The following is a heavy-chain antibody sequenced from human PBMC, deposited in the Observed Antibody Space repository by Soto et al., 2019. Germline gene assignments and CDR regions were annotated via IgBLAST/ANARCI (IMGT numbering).Heavy chain of an antibody. CDR2: INARSGST. J-gene: IGHJ6*02. CDR3: ARDSSIYPLLYYGMDV. CDR1: GYTFTTFH. Sequence: GASVKVSCKGSGYTFTTFHMHWVRQAPGQGLEWMGIINARSGSTNYAQKFQGRVTLTRDTSTSTVSMELSSLRSEDTAIYYCARDSSIYPLLYYGMDVWGQGTTVTVS. D-gene: IGHD2-2*02. V-gene: IGHV1-46*01.